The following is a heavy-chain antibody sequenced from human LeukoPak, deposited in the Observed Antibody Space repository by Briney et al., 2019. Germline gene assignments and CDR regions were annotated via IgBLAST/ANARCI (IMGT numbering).Heavy chain of an antibody. V-gene: IGHV4-34*01. CDR2: INHSGTT. CDR3: ASVLPFI. CDR1: GGSFGTYY. D-gene: IGHD3-3*01. Sequence: TSSETLSLTCGVYGGSFGTYYWSWIRQPPGKGLEWIGEINHSGTTNYNPSLKSRVTISVDTSKNQFSLKLSSVTAADTAVYYCASVLPFIWGQGTMVTVSS. J-gene: IGHJ3*02.